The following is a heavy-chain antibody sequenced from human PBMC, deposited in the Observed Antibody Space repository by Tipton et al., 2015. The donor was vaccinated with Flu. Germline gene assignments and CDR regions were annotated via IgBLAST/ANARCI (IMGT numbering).Heavy chain of an antibody. V-gene: IGHV3-21*01. CDR2: ISSSSSGI. CDR3: ARRTAMVTEGLGY. CDR1: GFTFSSYS. Sequence: GSLRLSCAASGFTFSSYSRNWVRQAPGKGMEWVSSISSSSSGIYYADSVKGRFTISRDNAKNSLYLQMNSLRAEDTAVYYCARRTAMVTEGLGYWAQGTLVTVSS. D-gene: IGHD5-18*01. J-gene: IGHJ4*02.